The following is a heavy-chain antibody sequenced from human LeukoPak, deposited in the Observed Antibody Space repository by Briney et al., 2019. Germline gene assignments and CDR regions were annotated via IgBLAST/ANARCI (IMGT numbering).Heavy chain of an antibody. CDR1: GYTFATYY. CDR2: INPADGTT. Sequence: ASVKISCKTSGYTFATYYMHWLRQAPGQGPEWTGIINPADGTTSYAQGFRGRLTMTADTSTSTVDMELSSLRSDDTGVYYCARYSRHDSVDAFDIWGQGTMVTVAS. CDR3: ARYSRHDSVDAFDI. J-gene: IGHJ3*02. V-gene: IGHV1-46*01. D-gene: IGHD6-13*01.